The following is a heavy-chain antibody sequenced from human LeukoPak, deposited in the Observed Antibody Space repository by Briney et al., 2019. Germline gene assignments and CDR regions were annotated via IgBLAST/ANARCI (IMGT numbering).Heavy chain of an antibody. Sequence: PGGSLRLSCAASGFTFSSYGMHWVRQAPGRGLEWVAVIWFDESNKYYADSVKGRFTISRDNSKNTLYLQMNSLRAEDTAVYYCAIVSSVAGINYWGQGTLVTVSS. D-gene: IGHD6-19*01. CDR1: GFTFSSYG. CDR3: AIVSSVAGINY. J-gene: IGHJ4*02. V-gene: IGHV3-33*01. CDR2: IWFDESNK.